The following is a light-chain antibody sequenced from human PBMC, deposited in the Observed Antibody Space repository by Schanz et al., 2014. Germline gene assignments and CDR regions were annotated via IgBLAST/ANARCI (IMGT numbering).Light chain of an antibody. CDR3: CSYAGSTSVV. J-gene: IGLJ2*01. CDR1: GSDVGGYNY. Sequence: QSALTQPASVSGSPGQSITISCTGTGSDVGGYNYVSWYQQHPGKAPKLMIYDVSNRPSGVSHRFSGSKSGSTASLRISELQAEDESNYSCCSYAGSTSVVFGGGTKLTVL. V-gene: IGLV2-14*01. CDR2: DVS.